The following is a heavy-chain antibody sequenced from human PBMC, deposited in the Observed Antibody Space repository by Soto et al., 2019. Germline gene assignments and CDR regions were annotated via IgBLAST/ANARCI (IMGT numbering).Heavy chain of an antibody. V-gene: IGHV3-7*01. D-gene: IGHD6-19*01. CDR3: ARRRYSSGWSDLYYFDY. CDR1: GFTFSSYW. CDR2: IKQDGSEK. Sequence: GGSLRLSCAASGFTFSSYWMSWVRQAPGKGLEWVANIKQDGSEKYYVDSVKGRFTISRDNAKNSLYLQMNSLRAEDTAVYYCARRRYSSGWSDLYYFDYWGQGTLVTVSS. J-gene: IGHJ4*02.